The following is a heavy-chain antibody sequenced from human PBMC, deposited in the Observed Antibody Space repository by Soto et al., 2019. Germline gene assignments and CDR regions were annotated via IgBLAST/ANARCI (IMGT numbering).Heavy chain of an antibody. V-gene: IGHV4-31*03. CDR2: IYYRGTT. CDR3: ARDGGPRGDYYYAMDV. CDR1: GGSISSGGYY. Sequence: QVQLQESGPGLVKPSQTLSLTCTVSGGSISSGGYYWSWIRQHPEKGLEWIGYIYYRGTTYYNPSLRSRVTISLDTPNNHFPLKLSSVTAADTSMYYCARDGGPRGDYYYAMDVWAKGPRSPSP. D-gene: IGHD3-10*01. J-gene: IGHJ6*02.